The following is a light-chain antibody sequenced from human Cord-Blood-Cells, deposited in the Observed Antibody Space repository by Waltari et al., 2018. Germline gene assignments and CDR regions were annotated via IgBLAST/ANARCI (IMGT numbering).Light chain of an antibody. CDR2: QDS. V-gene: IGLV3-1*01. Sequence: SYELTQPPSVSVSPGQTASITCSGDKLRDKSACWYQQKPGHSPVLVIYQDSKRPSGIPELFSCSNSGNTATLTNSGTQAMDEADYYCQAWDSSTYVFETGTKVTVL. CDR3: QAWDSSTYV. J-gene: IGLJ1*01. CDR1: KLRDKS.